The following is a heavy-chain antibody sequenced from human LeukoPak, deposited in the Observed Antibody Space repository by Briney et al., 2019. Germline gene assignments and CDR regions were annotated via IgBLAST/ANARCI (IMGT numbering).Heavy chain of an antibody. CDR1: GYTFTSYG. CDR2: ISAYNGNT. Sequence: ASVRVSCKASGYTFTSYGISWVRQAPGQGLEWMGWISAYNGNTNYAQKLQGRVTMTTDTSTSTAYMELRSLRSDDTAVYYCARGRSSSSSHDAFDIWGQGTMVTVSS. D-gene: IGHD6-6*01. CDR3: ARGRSSSSSHDAFDI. V-gene: IGHV1-18*01. J-gene: IGHJ3*02.